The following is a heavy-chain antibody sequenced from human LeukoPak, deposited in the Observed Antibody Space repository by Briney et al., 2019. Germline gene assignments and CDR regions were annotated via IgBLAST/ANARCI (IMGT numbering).Heavy chain of an antibody. CDR3: ARELTGDFISHWYFDL. V-gene: IGHV4-38-2*02. CDR1: GYSISSGYY. CDR2: IYHSGST. J-gene: IGHJ2*01. Sequence: PSETLSLTCAVSGYSISSGYYWGWIRQPPGKGLEWIGSIYHSGSTYYNPSLKSRVTISVDTSKNQFSLKLSSVTAADTAVYYCARELTGDFISHWYFDLWGRGTLVTVSS. D-gene: IGHD7-27*01.